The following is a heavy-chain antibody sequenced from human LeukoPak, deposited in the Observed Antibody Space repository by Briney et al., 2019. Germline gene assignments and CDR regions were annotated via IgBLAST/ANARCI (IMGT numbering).Heavy chain of an antibody. CDR1: GFTFSSYA. D-gene: IGHD1-14*01. Sequence: GGSLRLSCAASGFTFSSYATSWVRQAPGKGLEWVSAISGSGGSTYYADSVKGRFTISRDNSKNTLYLQMHSLRAEDTAVYYCAKIPVGTITVWDLWGRGTLVTVSS. J-gene: IGHJ2*01. V-gene: IGHV3-23*01. CDR3: AKIPVGTITVWDL. CDR2: ISGSGGST.